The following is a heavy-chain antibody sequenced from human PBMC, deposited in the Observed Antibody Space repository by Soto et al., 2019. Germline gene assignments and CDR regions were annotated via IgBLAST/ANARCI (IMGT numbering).Heavy chain of an antibody. Sequence: QVQLVQSGAEVKKPGSSVKVSCKASGGTFSTYGINWVRLAPGQGLEWMGWIIPKFGTTKNAQKFQGRVTLTADESTNTAYMKLKYLRSEDTAVYFCAREVDPYYGGNSLSLDYWGQGTLVTVSS. CDR3: AREVDPYYGGNSLSLDY. CDR2: IIPKFGTT. V-gene: IGHV1-69*13. CDR1: GGTFSTYG. D-gene: IGHD4-17*01. J-gene: IGHJ4*02.